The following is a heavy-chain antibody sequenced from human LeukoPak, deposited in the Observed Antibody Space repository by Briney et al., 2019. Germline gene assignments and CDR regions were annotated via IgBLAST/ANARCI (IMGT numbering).Heavy chain of an antibody. CDR3: ARARRDGYNYYYFDY. J-gene: IGHJ4*02. Sequence: SETLSLTCAVYGGSFSGYYWSWIRQPPGKGLEWIGEINHSGSTNYNPSLKSRVTISVDTSKNQFSLKLSSVTAADTAVYYCARARRDGYNYYYFDYWGQGTLVTVSS. CDR1: GGSFSGYY. V-gene: IGHV4-34*01. D-gene: IGHD5-12*01. CDR2: INHSGST.